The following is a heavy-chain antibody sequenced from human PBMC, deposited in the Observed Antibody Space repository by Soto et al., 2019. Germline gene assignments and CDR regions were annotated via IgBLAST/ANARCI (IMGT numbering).Heavy chain of an antibody. CDR1: GGTFSSYA. D-gene: IGHD3-10*01. CDR3: ARVYYYGSGSYYNPLGY. Sequence: SVKVSCKASGGTFSSYAISWVRQAPGQGLEWMGGIIPIFGTANYAQKFQGGVTITADESTSTAYMELSSLRSEDTAVYYCARVYYYGSGSYYNPLGYWGQGTLVTVSS. V-gene: IGHV1-69*13. J-gene: IGHJ4*02. CDR2: IIPIFGTA.